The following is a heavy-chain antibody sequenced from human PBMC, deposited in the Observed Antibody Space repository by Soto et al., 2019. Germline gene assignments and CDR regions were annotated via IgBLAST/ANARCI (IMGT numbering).Heavy chain of an antibody. Sequence: SVKVSCKASGGTFSSYTISWVRQAPGQGLEWMGRIIPILGIANYAQKFQGRVTITADKSTSTAYMELSSLRSEDTAVYYCARVAAAGTRVDYYYYMDVWGKGTTVTAP. CDR2: IIPILGIA. CDR1: GGTFSSYT. J-gene: IGHJ6*03. D-gene: IGHD6-13*01. CDR3: ARVAAAGTRVDYYYYMDV. V-gene: IGHV1-69*02.